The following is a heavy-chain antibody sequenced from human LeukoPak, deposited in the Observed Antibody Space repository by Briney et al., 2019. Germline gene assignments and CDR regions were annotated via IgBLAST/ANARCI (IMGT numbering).Heavy chain of an antibody. D-gene: IGHD6-19*01. CDR1: GFTFSSYS. V-gene: IGHV3-21*04. Sequence: PGGSLRLSCAASGFTFSSYSMSWVRQAPGKGLEWVSFISSSRTYIYYADSVKGRFTISRDNSKNTLYLQMNSLRADDTAVYYCAKDSSGWHPFEFDYWGQGTLVTVSS. CDR3: AKDSSGWHPFEFDY. CDR2: ISSSRTYI. J-gene: IGHJ4*02.